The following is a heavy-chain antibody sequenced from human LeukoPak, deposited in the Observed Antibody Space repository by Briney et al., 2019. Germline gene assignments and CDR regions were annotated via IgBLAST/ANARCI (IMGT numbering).Heavy chain of an antibody. D-gene: IGHD1-26*01. J-gene: IGHJ4*02. CDR1: GYTFTGYY. CDR3: ARSSEWELLASFDY. CDR2: INPNSGGT. V-gene: IGHV1-2*02. Sequence: ASEKVSCKASGYTFTGYYMHWVRQAPGQGLEWMGWINPNSGGTNYTQKFQGRVTMTRDTSISTAYMELSRLRSDDTAVYYCARSSEWELLASFDYWGQGTLVTVSS.